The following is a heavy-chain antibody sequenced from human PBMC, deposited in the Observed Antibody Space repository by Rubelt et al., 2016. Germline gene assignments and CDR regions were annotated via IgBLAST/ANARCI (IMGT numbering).Heavy chain of an antibody. V-gene: IGHV1-69*01. CDR1: GGTFSSYA. CDR3: ATTIAIRPYYFDY. J-gene: IGHJ4*02. Sequence: QVQLVQSGAEVKKPGSSVKVSCKASGGTFSSYAISWVRQAPGQGLEWMGGIIPVFGTANYAQKFQCGSTMTADESKSTAYMELGSLRSEDTAVYYCATTIAIRPYYFDYWGQGTLVTVSS. CDR2: IIPVFGTA. D-gene: IGHD6-6*01.